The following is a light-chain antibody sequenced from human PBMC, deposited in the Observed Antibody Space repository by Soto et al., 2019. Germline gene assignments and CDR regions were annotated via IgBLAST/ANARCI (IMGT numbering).Light chain of an antibody. V-gene: IGKV3D-15*01. J-gene: IGKJ4*01. CDR1: QSVSNN. CDR3: QQYSVWPLT. CDR2: GAS. Sequence: EIVLTQSPATLSVSPGERAALSCRASQSVSNNLAWYQQKPGQPPRLLSFGASTRATGIPARFSGSGSEAEFAHTISTLQSEDFAVYYCQQYSVWPLTFGGGTKVEIK.